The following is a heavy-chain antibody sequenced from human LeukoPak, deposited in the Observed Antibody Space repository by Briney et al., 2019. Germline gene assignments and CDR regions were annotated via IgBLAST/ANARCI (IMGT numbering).Heavy chain of an antibody. V-gene: IGHV3-7*01. CDR3: AWEVPSAGDAFDI. D-gene: IGHD2-2*01. CDR1: GFTFSSYW. J-gene: IGHJ3*02. CDR2: IKQDGSEK. Sequence: GGSLRLSCAASGFTFSSYWMSWVRQAPGKGLEWVADIKQDGSEKYYVDSVKGRFTISRDNAKNSLYLQMNSLRAEDTAVYYCAWEVPSAGDAFDIWGQGTMVTVSS.